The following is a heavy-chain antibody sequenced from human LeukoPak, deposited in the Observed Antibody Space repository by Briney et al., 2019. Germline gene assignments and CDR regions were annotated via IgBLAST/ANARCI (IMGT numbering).Heavy chain of an antibody. CDR1: GYTFTSYD. CDR3: ARGQGIAAAGTEEDAFDI. J-gene: IGHJ3*02. CDR2: MNPNSGNT. Sequence: ASVKVSCKASGYTFTSYDINWVRQATGQGLEWMGWMNPNSGNTGYAQKFQGRVTITRNTSISTAYMELSSLRSEDTAVYYCARGQGIAAAGTEEDAFDIWGQGTMVTVSS. V-gene: IGHV1-8*03. D-gene: IGHD6-13*01.